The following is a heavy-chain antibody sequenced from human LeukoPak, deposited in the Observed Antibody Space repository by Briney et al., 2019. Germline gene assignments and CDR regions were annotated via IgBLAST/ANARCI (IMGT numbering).Heavy chain of an antibody. J-gene: IGHJ4*02. CDR3: ARDRGPFDY. Sequence: GGSRGLPCEASGFTVSSNYMSWFRQAPGKGLEWVSVIYSGGSTYYADSVKGRFTISRDNSKNTLYLQMNSLRAEDTAVYYCARDRGPFDYWGQGTLVTVSS. CDR2: IYSGGST. V-gene: IGHV3-53*01. CDR1: GFTVSSNY.